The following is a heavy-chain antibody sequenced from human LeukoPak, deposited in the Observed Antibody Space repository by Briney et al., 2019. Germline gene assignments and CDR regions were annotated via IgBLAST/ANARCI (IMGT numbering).Heavy chain of an antibody. D-gene: IGHD2-2*01. CDR2: ISSSSSYI. J-gene: IGHJ4*02. CDR3: ASLSYQLLFETPNFDY. V-gene: IGHV3-21*01. Sequence: PGGSLRLSCAASGFTFSSYSMNWVRQAPGKGLEWVSSISSSSSYIYYADSVKGRFTISRDNAKNSLYLQMNSLRAEDTAVYYCASLSYQLLFETPNFDYWGQGTLVTVSS. CDR1: GFTFSSYS.